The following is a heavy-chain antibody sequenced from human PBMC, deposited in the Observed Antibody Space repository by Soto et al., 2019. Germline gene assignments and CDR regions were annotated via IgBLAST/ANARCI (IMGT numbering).Heavy chain of an antibody. D-gene: IGHD2-15*01. V-gene: IGHV3-30*18. J-gene: IGHJ4*02. CDR3: AKVEGDVVVVAATPFDY. CDR1: GFTFSSYG. Sequence: GGSLRLSCAASGFTFSSYGMHWVRQAPGKGLEWVAVISYDGSNKYYADSVKGRFTISRDNSKNTLYLQMNSLRAEDTAVYYCAKVEGDVVVVAATPFDYWGQGTLVTVSS. CDR2: ISYDGSNK.